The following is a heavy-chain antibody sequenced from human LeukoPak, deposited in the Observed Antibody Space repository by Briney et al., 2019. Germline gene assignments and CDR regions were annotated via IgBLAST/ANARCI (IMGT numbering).Heavy chain of an antibody. V-gene: IGHV1-2*06. Sequence: ASVTVSCKASGYTFTDYYMQWVRQAPGQGREWMGRINPNTGGTNYGQKFQGRVTMTRDTSIRTVYLEMSGLRSDDTAVYYCARVRLLTSVTFIDYWGQGTLVTVSS. CDR1: GYTFTDYY. D-gene: IGHD4-17*01. J-gene: IGHJ4*02. CDR3: ARVRLLTSVTFIDY. CDR2: INPNTGGT.